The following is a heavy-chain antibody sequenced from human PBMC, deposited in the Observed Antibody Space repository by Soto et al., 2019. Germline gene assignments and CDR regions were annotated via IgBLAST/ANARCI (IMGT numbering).Heavy chain of an antibody. CDR2: INSDGYTT. V-gene: IGHV3-23*01. CDR3: AHPRGYGVFDAYDI. CDR1: GFTFSTYA. J-gene: IGHJ3*02. Sequence: GGSLRLSCAASGFTFSTYAMSWVRQAPGKGLEWVSAINSDGYTTYYADSVKGRFTISRANSMNALFLQINSLRVEDTAVYYCAHPRGYGVFDAYDIWGQGTVVTVSS. D-gene: IGHD4-17*01.